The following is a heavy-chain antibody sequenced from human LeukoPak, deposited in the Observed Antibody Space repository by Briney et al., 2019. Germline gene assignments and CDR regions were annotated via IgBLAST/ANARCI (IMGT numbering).Heavy chain of an antibody. J-gene: IGHJ4*02. V-gene: IGHV4-30-2*01. CDR1: GGSISSGGYF. Sequence: SETLSLTCTVSGGSISSGGYFWRWIRQPPGKGLGWIGYIYHSGSTYYNPSLKSRVTISVDRSKNQFSLKLSSVTAADTAVYYCAGGYDSSGYYYSFDYWGQGTLVTVSS. CDR3: AGGYDSSGYYYSFDY. CDR2: IYHSGST. D-gene: IGHD3-22*01.